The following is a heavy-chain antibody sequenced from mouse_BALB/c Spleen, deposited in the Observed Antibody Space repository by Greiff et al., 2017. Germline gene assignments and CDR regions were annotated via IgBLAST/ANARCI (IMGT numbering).Heavy chain of an antibody. V-gene: IGHV7-3*02. CDR2: IRNKANGYTT. D-gene: IGHD3-2*02. Sequence: EVMLVESGGGLVQPGGSLRLSCATSGFTFTDYYMSWVRQPPGKALEWLGFIRNKANGYTTEYSASVKGRFTISRDNSQSILYLQMNTLRAEDSATYYCARDIKATKGLDYWGQGTLVTVSA. J-gene: IGHJ3*01. CDR3: ARDIKATKGLDY. CDR1: GFTFTDYY.